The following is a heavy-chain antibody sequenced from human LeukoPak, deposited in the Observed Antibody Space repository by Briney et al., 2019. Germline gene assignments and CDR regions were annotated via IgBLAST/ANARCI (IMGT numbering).Heavy chain of an antibody. Sequence: PSQTLSLTCTVSGGSISSGGYYWSWIRQPPGKGLEWIGYIYHSGSTYYNPSLKSRVTISVDRSKNQFSLKLSSVTAADTAVYYCARELMDDYVWGSYRPIDYWGQGTLVTVSS. CDR1: GGSISSGGYY. CDR2: IYHSGST. J-gene: IGHJ4*02. CDR3: ARELMDDYVWGSYRPIDY. V-gene: IGHV4-30-2*01. D-gene: IGHD3-16*02.